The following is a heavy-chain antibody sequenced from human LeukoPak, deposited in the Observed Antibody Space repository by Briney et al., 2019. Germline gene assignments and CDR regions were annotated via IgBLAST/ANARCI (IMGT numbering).Heavy chain of an antibody. CDR2: IHQSGIT. D-gene: IGHD2-2*01. CDR1: GDSINSGGFY. J-gene: IGHJ5*02. V-gene: IGHV4-30-2*01. Sequence: SETLSLTCNVSGDSINSGGFYWNWIRQPPGKGLEWIAYIHQSGITVSNPSLKSRLTLSLDASKNQFSLRLTSVTVADTAVYYCARDLEYCSTTSCFTWGQGTLVTVSS. CDR3: ARDLEYCSTTSCFT.